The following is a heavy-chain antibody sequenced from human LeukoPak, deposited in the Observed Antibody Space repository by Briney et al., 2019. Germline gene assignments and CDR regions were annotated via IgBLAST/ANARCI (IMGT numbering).Heavy chain of an antibody. CDR2: IYYTGNT. CDR1: GGSVSSGDYY. CDR3: QSRFLEWLLDY. J-gene: IGHJ4*02. Sequence: SETLSLTCSVSGGSVSSGDYYWSWIRQPPGKGLEWIGYIYYTGNTNYNPSLKSRVTISIDTSKNQFSLKLSSVTAADTAVYYCQSRFLEWLLDYWGQGTLVTVSS. D-gene: IGHD3-3*01. V-gene: IGHV4-61*08.